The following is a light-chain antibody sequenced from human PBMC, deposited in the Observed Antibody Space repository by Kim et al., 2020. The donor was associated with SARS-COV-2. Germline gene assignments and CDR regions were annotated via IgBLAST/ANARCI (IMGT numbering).Light chain of an antibody. Sequence: SSELTQDPAVSVALGQTVRITCQGDSLRRYYASWFQQKPGQAPLLVIYGKGNRPSGIPDRFSGSNSGDTASLTITGAQAEDEADYYCNSRDTSGYRVVFG. CDR2: GKG. J-gene: IGLJ2*01. CDR1: SLRRYY. V-gene: IGLV3-19*01. CDR3: NSRDTSGYRVV.